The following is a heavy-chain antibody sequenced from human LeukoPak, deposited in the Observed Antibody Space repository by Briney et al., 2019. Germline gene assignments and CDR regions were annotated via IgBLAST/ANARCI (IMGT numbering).Heavy chain of an antibody. CDR3: ARARWNNYYDISGFYYETFGAFDI. CDR2: ISGSGGST. J-gene: IGHJ3*02. V-gene: IGHV3-23*01. Sequence: PGGSLRLSCAASGFTFSSYAMSWVRQAPGKGLEWVSGISGSGGSTVYADSVKGRFTISRDNSKNTVYLQMNSLRAEDTAVYYCARARWNNYYDISGFYYETFGAFDIWGQGTMVTVSS. CDR1: GFTFSSYA. D-gene: IGHD3-22*01.